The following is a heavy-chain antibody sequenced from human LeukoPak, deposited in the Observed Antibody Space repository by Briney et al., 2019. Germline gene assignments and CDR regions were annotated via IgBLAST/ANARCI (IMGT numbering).Heavy chain of an antibody. V-gene: IGHV3-23*01. CDR2: ISGSGGST. D-gene: IGHD4-17*01. Sequence: QPGGSLRLSCAASGFTFSSYGMSWVRQAPGKGLEWVSAISGSGGSTYYADSVKGRFTISRDNSKNTLYLQMNSLRAEDTAVYYCAKPLYGDYAYFDYWGQGTLVTVSS. J-gene: IGHJ4*02. CDR1: GFTFSSYG. CDR3: AKPLYGDYAYFDY.